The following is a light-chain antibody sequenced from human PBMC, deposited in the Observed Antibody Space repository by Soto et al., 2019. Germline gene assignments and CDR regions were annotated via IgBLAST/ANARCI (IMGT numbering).Light chain of an antibody. J-gene: IGKJ4*01. CDR1: QSINRH. CDR2: DAS. Sequence: EIVLTQSPATLSLSPGERATLSCRASQSINRHLAWYRQKPGQAPRLLIYDASNRATGIPNRFSGSGSGTDFTLTISRLEPEDFGVYYCQQRINWPSVTFGGGTKVEIK. V-gene: IGKV3-11*01. CDR3: QQRINWPSVT.